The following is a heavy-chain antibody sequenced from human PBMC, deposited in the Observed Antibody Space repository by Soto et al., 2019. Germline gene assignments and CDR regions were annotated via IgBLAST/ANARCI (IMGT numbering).Heavy chain of an antibody. V-gene: IGHV1-69*12. Sequence: QVRLVQSGAEVKKTGSSVKVSCEASGTTFSNFAIGWVRQAPGQGLEWMGGIILPFGTPNYAQKFQGRVTISAGESMTTAYMELRGLRSEDTAVYYCVRGPDYEGYFDYWGQGTQVTVSS. CDR2: IILPFGTP. J-gene: IGHJ4*02. CDR3: VRGPDYEGYFDY. D-gene: IGHD3-22*01. CDR1: GTTFSNFA.